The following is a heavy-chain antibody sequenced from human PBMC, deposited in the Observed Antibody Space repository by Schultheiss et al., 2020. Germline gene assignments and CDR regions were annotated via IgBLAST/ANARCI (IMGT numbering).Heavy chain of an antibody. V-gene: IGHV3-30*18. Sequence: GGSLRLSCAASGFTFSSYGMHWVRQAPGKGLEWVALISYDGSNKYYADSVKGRFTISRDNSKNTLYLQMNSLRVEDTALYYCAKEGYGDYVYWGQGTLVTVSS. D-gene: IGHD4-17*01. CDR1: GFTFSSYG. CDR3: AKEGYGDYVY. CDR2: ISYDGSNK. J-gene: IGHJ4*02.